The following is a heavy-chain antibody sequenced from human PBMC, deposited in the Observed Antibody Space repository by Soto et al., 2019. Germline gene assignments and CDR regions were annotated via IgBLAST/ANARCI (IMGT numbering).Heavy chain of an antibody. V-gene: IGHV1-18*01. D-gene: IGHD6-13*01. CDR3: ARDLPQQLVLLIDY. Sequence: VASVKVSCKASGYTFTSYGISWVRQAPGQGLEWMGWISAYNGNTNYAQKLQGRVTMTTDTSTSTAYMELRSLRSDDTAVYYCARDLPQQLVLLIDYWGQGTLATVSS. J-gene: IGHJ4*02. CDR2: ISAYNGNT. CDR1: GYTFTSYG.